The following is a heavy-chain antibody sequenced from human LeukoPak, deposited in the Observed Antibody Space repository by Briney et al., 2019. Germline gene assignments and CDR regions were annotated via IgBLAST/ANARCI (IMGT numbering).Heavy chain of an antibody. D-gene: IGHD5-18*01. V-gene: IGHV3-30*04. CDR2: ISYDGSNK. J-gene: IGHJ4*02. Sequence: GGSLRLSCAGSGFTFSRYAMQWVRQAPGKGLEWVAVISYDGSNKYYADSVKGRFTISRDNSKNTLYLQMNSLRAEDTAVYYCARDFADTASSTTFDYWGQGTLVTVSS. CDR1: GFTFSRYA. CDR3: ARDFADTASSTTFDY.